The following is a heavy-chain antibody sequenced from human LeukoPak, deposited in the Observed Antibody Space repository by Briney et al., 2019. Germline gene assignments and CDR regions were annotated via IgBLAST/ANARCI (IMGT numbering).Heavy chain of an antibody. CDR3: AKDGDNMVRGALGI. D-gene: IGHD3-10*01. J-gene: IGHJ3*02. CDR2: ISGSGGST. CDR1: GFTFSSYS. Sequence: GGSLRLSCAASGFTFSSYSMNWVRQAPGKGLEWVSAISGSGGSTYYADSVKGRFTISRDNSKNTLYLQMNSLRAEDTAVYYCAKDGDNMVRGALGIWGQGTMVTVSS. V-gene: IGHV3-23*01.